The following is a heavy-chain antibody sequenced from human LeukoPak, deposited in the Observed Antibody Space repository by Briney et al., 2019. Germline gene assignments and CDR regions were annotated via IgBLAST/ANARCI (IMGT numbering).Heavy chain of an antibody. CDR1: GGSMSNGNYY. Sequence: SETLSLTCTVPGGSMSNGNYYWAWIRQPPGRGLESIGKIHYSGNAYYNPSLKSRVTISVDASRNQVSLKLNSVTAGDTAVYYCASGHSTTLDFWGQGTLVTVSS. CDR3: ASGHSTTLDF. D-gene: IGHD2/OR15-2a*01. V-gene: IGHV4-39*01. J-gene: IGHJ4*02. CDR2: IHYSGNA.